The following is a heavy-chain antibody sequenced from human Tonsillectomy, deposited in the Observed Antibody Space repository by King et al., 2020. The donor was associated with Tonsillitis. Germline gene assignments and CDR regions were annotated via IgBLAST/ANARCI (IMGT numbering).Heavy chain of an antibody. CDR3: ARSWSVSNWFDP. D-gene: IGHD3-3*01. Sequence: QLQESGPGLVKPSETLPLTCTVSGGSISSSSYYWGWIRQPPGKGLEWIGSIYYSGSTYYNPSLKSRVTISVDTSKNQFSLKLSSVTAADTAVYYCARSWSVSNWFDPWGQGTLVTVSS. V-gene: IGHV4-39*01. CDR1: GGSISSSSYY. J-gene: IGHJ5*02. CDR2: IYYSGST.